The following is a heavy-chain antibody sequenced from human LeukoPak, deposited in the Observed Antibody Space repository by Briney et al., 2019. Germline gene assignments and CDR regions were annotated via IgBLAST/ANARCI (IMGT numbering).Heavy chain of an antibody. J-gene: IGHJ4*02. V-gene: IGHV4-4*07. D-gene: IGHD3-22*01. Sequence: SETLSLTCTVSGGSISSYYWSWIRQPAGKGLEWIWRIYTSGSPNYNPSLKSRVTMSVDTSKNQFSLKLSSVTAADTAVYYCAGSAYYYDSSGYYLDYWGQGTPVPVSS. CDR1: GGSISSYY. CDR3: AGSAYYYDSSGYYLDY. CDR2: IYTSGSP.